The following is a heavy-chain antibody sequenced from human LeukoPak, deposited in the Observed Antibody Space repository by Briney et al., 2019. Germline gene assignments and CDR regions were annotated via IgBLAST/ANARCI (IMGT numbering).Heavy chain of an antibody. V-gene: IGHV1-8*03. Sequence: ASVKVSCKASGYTFTIYDINWVRQATGQGLEWMGWMNPNSGNTGYAQKFQGRVTITRNTSISTAYMELSSLRSEDTAVYYCARGQQITIFGVVILVGWFDPWDQGTLVTVSS. CDR1: GYTFTIYD. D-gene: IGHD3-3*01. CDR3: ARGQQITIFGVVILVGWFDP. J-gene: IGHJ5*02. CDR2: MNPNSGNT.